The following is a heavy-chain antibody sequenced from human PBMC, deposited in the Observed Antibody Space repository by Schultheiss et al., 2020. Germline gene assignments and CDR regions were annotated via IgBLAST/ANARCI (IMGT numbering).Heavy chain of an antibody. CDR1: GGSISSYY. J-gene: IGHJ4*02. D-gene: IGHD2-2*01. CDR2: IYHSGST. Sequence: SETLSLTCTVSGGSISSYYWSWIRQPPGKGLEWIGYIYHSGSTYYNPSLKSRVTISVDTSKNQFSLKLSSVTAADTAVYYCARVGPQVVPAARSPLFDYWGQGTRVTVSS. V-gene: IGHV4-59*12. CDR3: ARVGPQVVPAARSPLFDY.